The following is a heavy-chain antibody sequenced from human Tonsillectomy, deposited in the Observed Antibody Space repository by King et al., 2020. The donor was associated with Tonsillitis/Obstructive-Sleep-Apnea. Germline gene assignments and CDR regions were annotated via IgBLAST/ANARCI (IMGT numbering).Heavy chain of an antibody. V-gene: IGHV3-30*01. CDR1: GFTFSSYA. Sequence: EQLVESGGGVVQPGRSLRLSCAASGFTFSSYAMHWVRQAPGKGLEWVAVISYDGSNKYYADSVKGRFTISRDNSKNTLYLQMNSLRAEDTAVYYCARGVCSSTSCVYYFDYWGQGTLVTVSS. CDR2: ISYDGSNK. J-gene: IGHJ4*02. CDR3: ARGVCSSTSCVYYFDY. D-gene: IGHD2-2*01.